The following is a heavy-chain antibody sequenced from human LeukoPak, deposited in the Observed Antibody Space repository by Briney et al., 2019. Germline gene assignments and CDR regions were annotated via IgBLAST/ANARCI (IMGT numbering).Heavy chain of an antibody. D-gene: IGHD5-24*01. Sequence: GRSLRLSCAAYGFTFSSYGMHWVRQAPGKGLEWVAVIWYDGSNKYYADSVKGRFTISRDNSKNTLYLQMNSLRAEDTAVYYCARGWEMATINGWFDPWGQGTLVTVSS. CDR1: GFTFSSYG. V-gene: IGHV3-33*01. CDR3: ARGWEMATINGWFDP. CDR2: IWYDGSNK. J-gene: IGHJ5*02.